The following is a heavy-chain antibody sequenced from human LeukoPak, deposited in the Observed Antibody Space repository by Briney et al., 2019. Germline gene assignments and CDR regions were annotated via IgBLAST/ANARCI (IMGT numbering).Heavy chain of an antibody. CDR1: GGSISSSSYY. CDR2: IYYSGST. D-gene: IGHD6-19*01. CDR3: ARHAGGWYWYYFDY. V-gene: IGHV4-39*01. Sequence: PSETLSLTCTVSGGSISSSSYYWGWIRQPPGKGLEWIGRIYYSGSTHYNPSLRSRVTISVDTSKNQFSLKLSSVTAADTAVYYCARHAGGWYWYYFDYWGQGTLVTVSS. J-gene: IGHJ4*02.